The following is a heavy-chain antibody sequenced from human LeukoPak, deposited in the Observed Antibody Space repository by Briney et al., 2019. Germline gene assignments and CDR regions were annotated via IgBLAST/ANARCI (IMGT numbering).Heavy chain of an antibody. Sequence: GESLKISCKGSGYTFTDFWIAWVRQMPGKGLERMGIIYPGDSDTRYSPSFQGQVTISADKSTTTAYLQWSTLKTSDTAIYFCARLADTTSWGQGTLVAVSS. CDR1: GYTFTDFW. V-gene: IGHV5-51*01. CDR2: IYPGDSDT. J-gene: IGHJ5*02. CDR3: ARLADTTS. D-gene: IGHD1-26*01.